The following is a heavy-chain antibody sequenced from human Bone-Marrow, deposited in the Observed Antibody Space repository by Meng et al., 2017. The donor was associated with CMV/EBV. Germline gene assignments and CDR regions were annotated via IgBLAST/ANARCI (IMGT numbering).Heavy chain of an antibody. Sequence: SETLSLTCTVSGASITSSSYFWDWIRQSPGKELEWIGSLSYGGSIYYNSSLRSRVTISVDMSKNQFTLRLTSVTAADTAVYYCAKIFTGDYYKYSMDVWGQGTTVTVSS. CDR2: LSYGGSI. J-gene: IGHJ6*02. CDR1: GASITSSSYF. D-gene: IGHD3-9*01. CDR3: AKIFTGDYYKYSMDV. V-gene: IGHV4-39*06.